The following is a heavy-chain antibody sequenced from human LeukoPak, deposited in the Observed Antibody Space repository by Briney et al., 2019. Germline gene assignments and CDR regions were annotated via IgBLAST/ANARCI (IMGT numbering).Heavy chain of an antibody. V-gene: IGHV3-74*01. Sequence: GGSLRLSCAASGFIFSSYGMHWVRQAPGKGLVWVSRINSDGSSTSYADSVKGRFTISRDNAKNTLYLQMNSLRAEDTAVYYCASSYYGSGSYYSYYGMDVWGKGTTVTVSS. CDR1: GFIFSSYG. CDR2: INSDGSST. CDR3: ASSYYGSGSYYSYYGMDV. J-gene: IGHJ6*04. D-gene: IGHD3-10*01.